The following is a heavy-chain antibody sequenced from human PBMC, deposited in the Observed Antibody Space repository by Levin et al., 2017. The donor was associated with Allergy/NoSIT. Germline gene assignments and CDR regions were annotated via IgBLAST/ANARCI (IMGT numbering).Heavy chain of an antibody. Sequence: GGSLRLSCAASGLTFSTYWMHWVRQAPGKGLVWVSRIHTDGSDTNYADSVKGRFTISRDSAKSTLYLQMSSLRAEDTAVYYCARGLYVSSYYSIGAWGQGTLVTVSS. CDR3: ARGLYVSSYYSIGA. J-gene: IGHJ5*02. CDR2: IHTDGSDT. CDR1: GLTFSTYW. V-gene: IGHV3-74*01. D-gene: IGHD3-10*01.